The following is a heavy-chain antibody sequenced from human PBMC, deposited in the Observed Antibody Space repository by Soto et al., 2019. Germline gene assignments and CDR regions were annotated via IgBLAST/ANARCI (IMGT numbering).Heavy chain of an antibody. Sequence: GVSLRLSCAASGFTFSDYYMSWIRQAPGKGLEWVSYISSSGSTIFYADSVKGRFTISRDNAKKSLYLQMNSLRAEDTALYYCARDNAPFSGSHCDYWGQGTLVTVSS. CDR1: GFTFSDYY. CDR2: ISSSGSTI. J-gene: IGHJ4*02. CDR3: ARDNAPFSGSHCDY. V-gene: IGHV3-11*01. D-gene: IGHD1-26*01.